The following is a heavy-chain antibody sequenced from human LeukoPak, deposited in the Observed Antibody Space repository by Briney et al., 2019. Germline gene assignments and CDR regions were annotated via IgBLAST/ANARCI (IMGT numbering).Heavy chain of an antibody. CDR2: IYYSGST. Sequence: PSETLSLTCTVSGGSISSHYWSWIRQPPGEGLEWIGYIYYSGSTNYNPSLKSRVTISVDTSKNQFSLKLSSVTAADTAVYYCASREKYYYYMDVWGKGTTVTVSS. CDR1: GGSISSHY. V-gene: IGHV4-59*11. J-gene: IGHJ6*03. CDR3: ASREKYYYYMDV.